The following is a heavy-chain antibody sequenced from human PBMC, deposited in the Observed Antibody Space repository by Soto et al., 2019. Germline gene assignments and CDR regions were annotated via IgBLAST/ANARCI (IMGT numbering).Heavy chain of an antibody. CDR2: ISRSSSTI. J-gene: IGHJ4*02. D-gene: IGHD3-3*01. CDR1: GFTFSSNS. CDR3: ARALRFLEWRHSQFDF. V-gene: IGHV3-48*02. Sequence: PGGSLRLSCAASGFTFSSNSMTWVRQAPGKGLEWISYISRSSSTIYYGDSVKGRFTISRDNAENSLYLQMNSLRDEDTAVYYCARALRFLEWRHSQFDFWGQGTLDTVSS.